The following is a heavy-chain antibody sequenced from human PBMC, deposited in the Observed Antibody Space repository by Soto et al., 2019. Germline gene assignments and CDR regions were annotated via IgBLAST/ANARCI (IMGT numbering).Heavy chain of an antibody. CDR1: GGSISSYY. Sequence: PSETLSLTCTVSGGSISSYYWSWIRQPPGKGLEWIGYIYYSGSTNCNPSLKSRVTISVDTSKNQFSLKLSSVTAADTAVYYCARRYGGAFDIWGQGTMVTVSS. CDR2: IYYSGST. D-gene: IGHD1-20*01. J-gene: IGHJ3*02. CDR3: ARRYGGAFDI. V-gene: IGHV4-59*08.